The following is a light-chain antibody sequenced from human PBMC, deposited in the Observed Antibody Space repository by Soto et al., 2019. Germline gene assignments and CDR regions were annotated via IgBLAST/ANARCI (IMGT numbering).Light chain of an antibody. V-gene: IGKV1-5*01. CDR2: DAS. Sequence: DIKMTQSPSTLSAPVGDRVTITCRASQSITTWLAWYQQKPGKAPKLLIYDASSLESGVPSRFSGSGSGTEFTLTISSLQPDDFATYYCQQYNSYSWTFGQGTKVDI. CDR3: QQYNSYSWT. J-gene: IGKJ1*01. CDR1: QSITTW.